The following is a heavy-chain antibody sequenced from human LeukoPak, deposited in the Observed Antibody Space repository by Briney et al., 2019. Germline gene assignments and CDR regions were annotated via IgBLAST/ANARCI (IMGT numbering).Heavy chain of an antibody. CDR2: IKQDGSEK. CDR3: ASQPGYSSGWYPADAFDI. CDR1: GFTFSSYW. Sequence: GGSLRLSCAASGFTFSSYWMSWVRQAPGKGLEWMANIKQDGSEKYYVDSVKGRFTISRDNAKNSLYLQMNSLRAEDTAVYYCASQPGYSSGWYPADAFDIWGQGTMVTVSS. D-gene: IGHD6-19*01. J-gene: IGHJ3*02. V-gene: IGHV3-7*01.